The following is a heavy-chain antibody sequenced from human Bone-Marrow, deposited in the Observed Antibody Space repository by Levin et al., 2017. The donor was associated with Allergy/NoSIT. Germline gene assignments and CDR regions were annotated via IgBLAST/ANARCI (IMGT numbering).Heavy chain of an antibody. Sequence: KASETLSLTCTVSGGSISSGDYYWSWIRQPPGKGLEWIGYIYYSGSTYYNPSLKSRLTISVDTSKNQFSLKLSSVTAADTAVYFCARDLVSFPGLFDYWGQGTLVTVSS. CDR1: GGSISSGDYY. CDR3: ARDLVSFPGLFDY. CDR2: IYYSGST. D-gene: IGHD3-10*01. V-gene: IGHV4-30-4*01. J-gene: IGHJ4*02.